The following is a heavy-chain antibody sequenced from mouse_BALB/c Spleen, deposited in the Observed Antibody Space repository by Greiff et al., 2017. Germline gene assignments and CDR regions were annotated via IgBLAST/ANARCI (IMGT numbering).Heavy chain of an antibody. Sequence: VQRVESGAGLVKPGASVKLSCKASGYTFTEYIIHWVKQRSGQGLEWIGWFYPGSGSIKYNEKFKDKATLTADKSSSTVYMELSRLTSEDSAVYFCARHEYGNYLYAMDYWGQGTSVTVSS. CDR3: ARHEYGNYLYAMDY. V-gene: IGHV1-62-2*01. CDR1: GYTFTEYI. D-gene: IGHD2-1*01. CDR2: FYPGSGSI. J-gene: IGHJ4*01.